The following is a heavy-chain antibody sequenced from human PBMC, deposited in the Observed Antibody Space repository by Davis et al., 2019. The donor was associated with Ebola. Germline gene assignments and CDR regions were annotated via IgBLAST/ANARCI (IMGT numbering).Heavy chain of an antibody. Sequence: GESLKISCAASGFTFSCYAMHWVRQAPGKGLEWVAVISYDGSNKYYADSVKGRFTISRANSKNTLYLQMNSRRAEDTAVYYCARESPNYDFWSGYRDYWGQGTLVTVSS. CDR1: GFTFSCYA. J-gene: IGHJ4*02. CDR2: ISYDGSNK. CDR3: ARESPNYDFWSGYRDY. V-gene: IGHV3-30-3*01. D-gene: IGHD3-3*01.